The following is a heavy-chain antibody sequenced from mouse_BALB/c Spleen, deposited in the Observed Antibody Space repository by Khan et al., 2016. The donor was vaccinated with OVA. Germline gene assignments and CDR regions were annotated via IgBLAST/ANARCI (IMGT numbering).Heavy chain of an antibody. V-gene: IGHV3-2*02. CDR1: GYSINSGYG. J-gene: IGHJ2*01. D-gene: IGHD1-2*01. CDR3: ARTARIKY. CDR2: ISYSGST. Sequence: EVKLEVSGPGLVKPSQSLSLTCTVTGYSINSGYGWNWIRQFPGNKLEWMGYISYSGSTNYNPSLQSQISITRDTSKNQFFLQLNSVTTEDTATCYCARTARIKYWGQGTTLTVSS.